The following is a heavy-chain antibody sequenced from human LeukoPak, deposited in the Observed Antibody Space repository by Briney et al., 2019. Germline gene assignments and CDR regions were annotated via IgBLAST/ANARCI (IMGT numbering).Heavy chain of an antibody. Sequence: SDTLSLTCTVSGGSIRSSSYYWLWIRQPPGKGLEWIGSIYHSGSTYYTASLKSRGTISVDTSKKQFSLKLNSVTAADAAVYFCARQVVAVAGTGYFDYWGQGTLSPSPQ. CDR2: IYHSGST. CDR3: ARQVVAVAGTGYFDY. D-gene: IGHD6-19*01. V-gene: IGHV4-39*01. CDR1: GGSIRSSSYY. J-gene: IGHJ4*02.